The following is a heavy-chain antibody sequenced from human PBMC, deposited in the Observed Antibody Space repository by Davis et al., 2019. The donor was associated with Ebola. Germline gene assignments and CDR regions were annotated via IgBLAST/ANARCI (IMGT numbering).Heavy chain of an antibody. Sequence: MPSDTLSLPCTVPSGSITSYYWMWIRQPPGKGLEWIGHISYSGTTKYNPSLKSRVTMSVDTSKNQFSLRLTSVTATTTAVYYWARGDQPGIVGWFDPWGQGKLVTVSS. CDR1: SGSITSYY. CDR3: ARGDQPGIVGWFDP. V-gene: IGHV4-59*08. J-gene: IGHJ5*02. CDR2: ISYSGTT. D-gene: IGHD1-26*01.